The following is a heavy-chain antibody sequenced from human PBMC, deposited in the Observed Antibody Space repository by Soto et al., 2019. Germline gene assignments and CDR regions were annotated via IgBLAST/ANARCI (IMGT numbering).Heavy chain of an antibody. D-gene: IGHD3-3*01. V-gene: IGHV4-39*01. J-gene: IGHJ5*02. CDR1: GGSISSSSYY. CDR2: IYYSGST. Sequence: PSETLSLTCTVSGGSISSSSYYWGWIRQPPGKGLEWIGSIYYSGSTYYNPSLKSRVTISVDTSKNQFSLKLSSVPAADTAVYYCARHPAGYYDFWSRFDPWGQGTLVTVSS. CDR3: ARHPAGYYDFWSRFDP.